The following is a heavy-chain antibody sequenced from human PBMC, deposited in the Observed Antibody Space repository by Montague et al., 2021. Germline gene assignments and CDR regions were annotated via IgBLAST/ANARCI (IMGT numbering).Heavy chain of an antibody. D-gene: IGHD3-10*01. CDR2: IDTDGRST. V-gene: IGHV3-74*03. J-gene: IGHJ4*02. CDR3: LRDLGYGLGSSYGYFDY. Sequence: SLRLSCAASGFNFGFYWMHWVRQAPGKGLVWVSHIDTDGRSTTYADSVAGRFTISRDNAKNTLFLQMNSLRAEDTAVYYCLRDLGYGLGSSYGYFDYWGQGALVTVSS. CDR1: GFNFGFYW.